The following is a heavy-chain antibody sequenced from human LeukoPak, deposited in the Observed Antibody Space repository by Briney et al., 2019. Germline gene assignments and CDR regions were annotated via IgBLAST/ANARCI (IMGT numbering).Heavy chain of an antibody. CDR1: GGTFSSYA. D-gene: IGHD4-23*01. V-gene: IGHV1-69*13. J-gene: IGHJ6*02. CDR2: IIPIFGTA. CDR3: ANGGNRYLYYYYGMDV. Sequence: PGASVKVSCKASGGTFSSYAISWVRQAPGQGLEWMGGIIPIFGTANYAQKFQGRVTITADESTSTAYMELSSLRSEDTAVYYCANGGNRYLYYYYGMDVWGQGTTVTVSS.